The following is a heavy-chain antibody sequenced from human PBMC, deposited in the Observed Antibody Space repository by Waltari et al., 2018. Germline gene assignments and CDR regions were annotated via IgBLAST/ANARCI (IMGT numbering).Heavy chain of an antibody. V-gene: IGHV4-38-2*01. CDR2: IYHSGST. CDR3: TSLSTVTTEDY. J-gene: IGHJ4*02. Sequence: QVQLQESGPGLVKPSETLSLTCAVSGYSISSGYYWGWIRQPPGKGLEWIGSIYHSGSTVYIPSLKSRVTMSVDTSKNQFSLKLSSVTAADTAVYYCTSLSTVTTEDYWGQGTLVTVSS. CDR1: GYSISSGYY. D-gene: IGHD4-17*01.